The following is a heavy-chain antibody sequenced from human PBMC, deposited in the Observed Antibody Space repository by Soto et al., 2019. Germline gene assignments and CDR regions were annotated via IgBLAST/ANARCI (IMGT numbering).Heavy chain of an antibody. CDR3: ARAWRYYYYYGMDV. CDR2: ISSSSSYI. CDR1: GFTFSSYS. J-gene: IGHJ6*02. V-gene: IGHV3-21*01. Sequence: EVQLVESGGGLVKPGGSLRLSCAASGFTFSSYSMNWVRQAPGKGLEWVSSISSSSSYIYYADSVKGRSTISRDNAKNSLYLQMNSLRAEDTAVYYCARAWRYYYYYGMDVWGQGTTVTVSS.